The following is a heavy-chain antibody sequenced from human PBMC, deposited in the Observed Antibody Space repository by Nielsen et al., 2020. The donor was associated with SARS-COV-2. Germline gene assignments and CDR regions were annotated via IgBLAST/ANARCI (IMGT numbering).Heavy chain of an antibody. CDR1: GFTFSSYA. V-gene: IGHV3-64*02. CDR3: ARDLFAESGH. CDR2: ISSNGGST. Sequence: GESLKISCAASGFTFSSYAMHWVRQAPGKGLEYVSAISSNGGSTYYADSVKGRFTISRDNSKNTPYLQMNSLRAEDTAVYYCARDLFAESGHWGQGTLVTVSS. J-gene: IGHJ4*02. D-gene: IGHD3-3*01.